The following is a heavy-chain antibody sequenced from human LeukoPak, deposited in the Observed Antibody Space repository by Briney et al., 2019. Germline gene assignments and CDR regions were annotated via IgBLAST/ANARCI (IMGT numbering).Heavy chain of an antibody. J-gene: IGHJ6*04. CDR3: ASNQYGDYYYYGMDV. D-gene: IGHD4-17*01. V-gene: IGHV1-18*04. CDR2: ISAYNGNT. Sequence: GASVKVSCKASGYTFTSYGISWVRQAPGQGLEWMGWISAYNGNTNYAQKLQGRVTMTTDTSTSTAYMELRSLRSDDTAAYYCASNQYGDYYYYGMDVWGKGTTVTVSS. CDR1: GYTFTSYG.